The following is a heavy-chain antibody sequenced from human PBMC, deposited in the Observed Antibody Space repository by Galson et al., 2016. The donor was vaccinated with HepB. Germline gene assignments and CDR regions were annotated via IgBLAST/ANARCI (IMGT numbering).Heavy chain of an antibody. D-gene: IGHD6-13*01. CDR2: TYYRSKWYN. CDR3: ARDGWDSSSWYWNYYYGMDV. CDR1: GDSVSSNSAA. V-gene: IGHV6-1*01. Sequence: CAISGDSVSSNSAAWNWIRQSPSRGLEWLGRTYYRSKWYNDYAVSVKSRITINPDTSKNQFSLQLNSVTPEDTAVYYCARDGWDSSSWYWNYYYGMDVWGQGTTVTVSS. J-gene: IGHJ6*02.